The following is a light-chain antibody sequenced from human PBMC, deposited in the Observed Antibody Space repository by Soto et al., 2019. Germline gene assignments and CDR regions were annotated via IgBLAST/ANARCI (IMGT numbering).Light chain of an antibody. CDR1: QSISSW. J-gene: IGKJ4*01. V-gene: IGKV1-5*01. CDR2: DAS. Sequence: DIQMTQSPSNLSASVGDRVTITCRASQSISSWLAWYQQKPGKAPKLLIYDASSLESGVPSRFSGSGSGTEFSLTISSLQPDDFATYYCQQYNSYSPPPFGGGTKVEIK. CDR3: QQYNSYSPPP.